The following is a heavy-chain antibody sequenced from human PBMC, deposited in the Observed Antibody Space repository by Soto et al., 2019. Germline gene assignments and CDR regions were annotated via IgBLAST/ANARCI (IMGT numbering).Heavy chain of an antibody. Sequence: GGSLRLSCAASGFTFRSYWIHWVRQAPGKGLVWVSRINSDGSSTSYADSVKGRFTISRDNAKNTLYLQMNSLRAEDTAVYYCARVGDTAMATRYYYGMDVWGQGTTVTVSS. J-gene: IGHJ6*02. D-gene: IGHD5-18*01. CDR2: INSDGSST. CDR1: GFTFRSYW. V-gene: IGHV3-74*01. CDR3: ARVGDTAMATRYYYGMDV.